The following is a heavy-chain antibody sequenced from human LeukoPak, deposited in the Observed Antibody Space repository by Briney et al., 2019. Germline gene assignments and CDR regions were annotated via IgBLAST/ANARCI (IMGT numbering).Heavy chain of an antibody. CDR2: IYTSGST. J-gene: IGHJ6*02. V-gene: IGHV4-4*07. D-gene: IGHD3-3*01. Sequence: SETLSLTCTVSGGSISSYYWSWIRQPAGKGLEWIGRIYTSGSTNYNPSLKSRVTMSVDTSKNQFSLKLSSVTAADTAVYYCVRDYDFWSGYYTYGMDVWGQGTTVTVSS. CDR1: GGSISSYY. CDR3: VRDYDFWSGYYTYGMDV.